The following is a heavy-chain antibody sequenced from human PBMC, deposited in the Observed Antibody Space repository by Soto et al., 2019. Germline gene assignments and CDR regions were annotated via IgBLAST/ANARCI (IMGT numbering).Heavy chain of an antibody. Sequence: SETLSLTCAVYGGSFSGYYWSWIRQPPGKGLEWIGEINHSGSTNYNPSLKSRVTISVDTSKNQFSLKLSSVTAADTAVYYCARVRGNPWYYYYYMDVWGKGTTVTVSS. CDR1: GGSFSGYY. V-gene: IGHV4-34*01. CDR3: ARVRGNPWYYYYYMDV. J-gene: IGHJ6*03. D-gene: IGHD3-10*01. CDR2: INHSGST.